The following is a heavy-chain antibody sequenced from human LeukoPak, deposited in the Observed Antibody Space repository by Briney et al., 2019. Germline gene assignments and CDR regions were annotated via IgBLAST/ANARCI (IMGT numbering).Heavy chain of an antibody. CDR2: ITGSGGNT. V-gene: IGHV3-23*01. CDR1: GFTFSNYA. J-gene: IGHJ4*02. Sequence: LSGGSLRLSCAASGFTFSNYAMSWVRQAPGKGLEWVSAITGSGGNTYYADSVKGRFTISRDNSKNTVFLQMNSLRAEDTAVYYYAKWGDYDVLTGYYVSDYWGQGTLVTVSS. D-gene: IGHD3-9*01. CDR3: AKWGDYDVLTGYYVSDY.